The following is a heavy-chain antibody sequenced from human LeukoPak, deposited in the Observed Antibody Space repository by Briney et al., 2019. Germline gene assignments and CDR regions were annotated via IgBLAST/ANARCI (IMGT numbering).Heavy chain of an antibody. CDR1: GGSISSSSYY. D-gene: IGHD5-12*01. J-gene: IGHJ4*02. CDR2: MYSSGST. Sequence: SETLSLTCTVSGGSISSSSYYWGWIRQPPGRGLEWIGGMYSSGSTYYNPSLKSRVTISVDTSKNQFSLKLSSVTAADTAVYYCARSGSGYLRYYFDYWGQGTLVTVSS. CDR3: ARSGSGYLRYYFDY. V-gene: IGHV4-39*07.